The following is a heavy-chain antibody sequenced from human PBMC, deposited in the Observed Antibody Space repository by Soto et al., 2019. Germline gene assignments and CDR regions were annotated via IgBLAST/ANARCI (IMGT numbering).Heavy chain of an antibody. J-gene: IGHJ4*02. V-gene: IGHV3-21*04. CDR1: GFPFSHYA. CDR3: ARDLLSGANYYAH. D-gene: IGHD6-19*01. CDR2: ISYTGDFI. Sequence: PGLSLRASGAASGFPFSHYAMNWVRQAPGKGLEWVSSISYTGDFIYYADSVKGRFTISRDNAKNALYLQMTGLRGDDTAVYYCARDLLSGANYYAHWGQGTLVTVSS.